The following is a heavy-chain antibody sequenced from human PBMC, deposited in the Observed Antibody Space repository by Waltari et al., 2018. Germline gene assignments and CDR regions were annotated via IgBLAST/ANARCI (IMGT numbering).Heavy chain of an antibody. Sequence: QVQLQQWGAGLLKPSETLSLTCAVYGGSFSGYYWSWLRQPPGKGLEWIGEINHSGSTNYNPSLKSRVTISVDTSKNQFSLKLSSVTAADTAVYYCAREYYDILTGYYTVRYLDYWGQGTLVTVSS. CDR3: AREYYDILTGYYTVRYLDY. CDR2: INHSGST. D-gene: IGHD3-9*01. J-gene: IGHJ4*02. V-gene: IGHV4-34*01. CDR1: GGSFSGYY.